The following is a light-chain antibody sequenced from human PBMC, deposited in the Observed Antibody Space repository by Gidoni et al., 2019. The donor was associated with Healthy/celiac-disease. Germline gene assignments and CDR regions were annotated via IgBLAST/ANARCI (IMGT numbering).Light chain of an antibody. V-gene: IGKV3-15*01. CDR2: GAS. Sequence: EREMTQSPATLSVSPGDRATLSCRARQSVSSNLAGYQQQPGQAPRLLIYGASTRATGIPASFSGSGSGTAFTLTISSLQSEDFAVYYCQQYTHWPPVTFGGGTKVEIK. CDR1: QSVSSN. J-gene: IGKJ4*01. CDR3: QQYTHWPPVT.